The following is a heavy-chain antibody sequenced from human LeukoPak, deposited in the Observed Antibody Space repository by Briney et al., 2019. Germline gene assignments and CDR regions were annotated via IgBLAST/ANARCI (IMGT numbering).Heavy chain of an antibody. CDR2: INPNDGDT. CDR3: ARANFLYCSSTTCPFDY. D-gene: IGHD2-2*01. Sequence: VAPAKVSCKASGYTFTDYYMHWVRQAPGQGFEWMGWINPNDGDTNYAQKFQGRVTMTRDTSISTAHMEVSRLRSDDTAVYYCARANFLYCSSTTCPFDYWGQGTLVTVSS. J-gene: IGHJ4*02. V-gene: IGHV1-2*02. CDR1: GYTFTDYY.